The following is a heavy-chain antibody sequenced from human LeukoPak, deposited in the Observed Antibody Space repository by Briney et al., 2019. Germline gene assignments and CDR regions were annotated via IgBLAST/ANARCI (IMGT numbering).Heavy chain of an antibody. D-gene: IGHD5-12*01. Sequence: ASVKVSCKASGGTFSSYAISWVRQAPGQGLEWMGRIIPILGIANYAQKFQGRVTITADKSTSTAYMELSSLRSEDTAVYYCARRGLVATVLYYYYGMDVWGQGTTVTVSS. J-gene: IGHJ6*02. CDR3: ARRGLVATVLYYYYGMDV. CDR1: GGTFSSYA. V-gene: IGHV1-69*04. CDR2: IIPILGIA.